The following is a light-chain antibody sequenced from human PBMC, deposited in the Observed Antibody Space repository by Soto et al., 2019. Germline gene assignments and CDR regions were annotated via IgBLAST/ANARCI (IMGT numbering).Light chain of an antibody. Sequence: SYELTQPPSVSVSPGQTASITCSGDKLGDKYACWYQQKPGQSPVLVIYQDTKRPSGIPERFSGSNSGNTATLTISGTQAMDEADYYCQAWDRSTAYFGTGTKVTVL. CDR2: QDT. CDR1: KLGDKY. CDR3: QAWDRSTAY. V-gene: IGLV3-1*01. J-gene: IGLJ1*01.